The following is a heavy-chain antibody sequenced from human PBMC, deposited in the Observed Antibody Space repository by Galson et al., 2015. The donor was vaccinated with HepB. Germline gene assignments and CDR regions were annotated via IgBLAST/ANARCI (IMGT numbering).Heavy chain of an antibody. CDR2: IDATGSAT. CDR1: GFTFSSYP. D-gene: IGHD2-21*01. J-gene: IGHJ4*02. V-gene: IGHV3-23*01. CDR3: TREHRSAYSALDY. Sequence: SLRLSCAASGFTFSSYPMTWVRQTPGKGLDWVSTIDATGSATYYADSVKGRFTISRDNSENTLYLQMDSLRAEDTALYYCTREHRSAYSALDYCGQGNLVTVSS.